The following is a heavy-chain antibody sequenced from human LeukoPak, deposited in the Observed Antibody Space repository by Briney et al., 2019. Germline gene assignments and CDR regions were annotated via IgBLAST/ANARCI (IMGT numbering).Heavy chain of an antibody. CDR1: GFIFTSNR. V-gene: IGHV3-7*01. J-gene: IGHJ4*02. CDR2: IKHDGSEQ. CDR3: AKQLGYCSDGSCYFPY. D-gene: IGHD2-15*01. Sequence: PGGSLRLSCAASGFIFTSNRMNWVRQAPGKGLEWVANIKHDGSEQIYVDSVKGRFTISRDNSKSTLCLQMNSLRAEDTAVYYCAKQLGYCSDGSCYFPYWGQGTLVTVSS.